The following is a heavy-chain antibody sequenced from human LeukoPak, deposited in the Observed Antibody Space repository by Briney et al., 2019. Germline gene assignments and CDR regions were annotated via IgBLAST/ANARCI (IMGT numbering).Heavy chain of an antibody. Sequence: SVKVSCKASGGTFSSYAISWVRQDPGQELEWMGGIITIFGTANYAQKFQGRVTITADESTSTAYMELSSLRSEDTAVYYCARYCSSTSCYTGTAFDYWGQGTLVTVSS. CDR2: IITIFGTA. D-gene: IGHD2-2*02. V-gene: IGHV1-69*13. CDR1: GGTFSSYA. J-gene: IGHJ4*02. CDR3: ARYCSSTSCYTGTAFDY.